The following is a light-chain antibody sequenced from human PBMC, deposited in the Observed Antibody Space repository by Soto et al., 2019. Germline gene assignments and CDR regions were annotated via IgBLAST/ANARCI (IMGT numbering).Light chain of an antibody. V-gene: IGKV3-20*01. CDR2: GAS. Sequence: EIELTQSPGTLSLSPGERATHTCRTSQSVSSSDLAWSQQKPGQAPRLLIYGASSRATGIPDRFSGSGSGTDFTLTISRLEPEDFAVYYCQQYGRSLWTFGQGTKVEIK. CDR1: QSVSSSD. CDR3: QQYGRSLWT. J-gene: IGKJ1*01.